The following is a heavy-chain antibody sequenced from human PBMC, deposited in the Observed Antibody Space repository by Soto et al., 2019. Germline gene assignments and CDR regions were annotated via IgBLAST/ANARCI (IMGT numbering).Heavy chain of an antibody. CDR3: AREFGTYTD. CDR1: GYTFTRDD. J-gene: IGHJ4*02. Sequence: ASVKVSCKASGYTFTRDDINWVRQATGQGLEWMGWMNPNSGNTGYAQKFQGRLTMTRDTSISTAYMELSSLISEDTAVYYCAREFGTYTDWGQGTLVTVSS. D-gene: IGHD3-16*01. CDR2: MNPNSGNT. V-gene: IGHV1-8*01.